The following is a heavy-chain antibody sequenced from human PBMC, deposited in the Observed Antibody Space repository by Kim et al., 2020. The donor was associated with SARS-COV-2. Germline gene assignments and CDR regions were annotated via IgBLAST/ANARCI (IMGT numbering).Heavy chain of an antibody. CDR3: ARHESGDGYVDAFDI. V-gene: IGHV4-39*01. CDR2: IYYSGST. D-gene: IGHD5-12*01. J-gene: IGHJ3*02. Sequence: SETLSLTCTVSGGSISSSSYYWGWIRQPPGKGLEWIGSIYYSGSTYYNPSLKSRVTISVDTSKNQFSLKLSSVTAADTAVYYCARHESGDGYVDAFDIWGQGTMVTVSS. CDR1: GGSISSSSYY.